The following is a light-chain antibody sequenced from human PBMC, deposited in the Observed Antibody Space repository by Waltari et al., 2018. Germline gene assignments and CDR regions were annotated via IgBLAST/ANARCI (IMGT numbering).Light chain of an antibody. CDR2: GAS. V-gene: IGKV3-20*01. J-gene: IGKJ1*01. CDR3: QQYGSSSWT. Sequence: EIVLTQSPGPLSLSQGERATSPCRASQSVISSHLAWYQQKPGQAPRLPIYGASSRATGVPARFSGSGSGTDFTLTISRLEPEDFAVYYCQQYGSSSWTFGQGTKVEIK. CDR1: QSVISSH.